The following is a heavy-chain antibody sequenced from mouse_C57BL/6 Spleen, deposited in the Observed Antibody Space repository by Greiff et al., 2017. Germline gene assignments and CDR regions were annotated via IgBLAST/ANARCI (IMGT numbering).Heavy chain of an antibody. Sequence: DVKLVESGGGLVQPKGSLKLSCAASGFSFNTYAMNWVRQAPGKGLEWVARIRSKSNNYATYYADSVKDRFTISRDDSESMLYLQMNNLKTEDTAMYYCVRQGDWDYFDYWGQGTTLTVSS. CDR2: IRSKSNNYAT. J-gene: IGHJ2*01. V-gene: IGHV10-1*01. D-gene: IGHD4-1*01. CDR3: VRQGDWDYFDY. CDR1: GFSFNTYA.